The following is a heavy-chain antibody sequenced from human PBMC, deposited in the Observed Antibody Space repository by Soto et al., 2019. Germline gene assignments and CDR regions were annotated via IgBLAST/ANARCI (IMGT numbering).Heavy chain of an antibody. Sequence: QVQLQESGPGLVKPSETLSLTCTVSGGSISSYYWSWIRQPPGKGLEWIGYIYYSGSTNYNPSLNSRVTISVDTSKNQFSLKLSSVTAADTAVYYCARDIVVVPAAPGDYYYYYGMDVWGQGTTVTVSS. V-gene: IGHV4-59*01. CDR3: ARDIVVVPAAPGDYYYYYGMDV. CDR1: GGSISSYY. J-gene: IGHJ6*02. CDR2: IYYSGST. D-gene: IGHD2-2*01.